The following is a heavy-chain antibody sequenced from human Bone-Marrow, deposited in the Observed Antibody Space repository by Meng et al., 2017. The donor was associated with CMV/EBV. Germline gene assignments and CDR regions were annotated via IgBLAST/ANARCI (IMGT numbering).Heavy chain of an antibody. J-gene: IGHJ4*02. D-gene: IGHD3-3*01. Sequence: GESLKISCAASGFTFSSYAMSWVRQAPGKGLEWVALISYDESNKYYADSVKGRFTISRDNSKNMLYLQMNSLRAEDTAVFYCARAPDFWSGYLDYWGQGTLVTVSS. CDR1: GFTFSSYA. V-gene: IGHV3-30*04. CDR3: ARAPDFWSGYLDY. CDR2: ISYDESNK.